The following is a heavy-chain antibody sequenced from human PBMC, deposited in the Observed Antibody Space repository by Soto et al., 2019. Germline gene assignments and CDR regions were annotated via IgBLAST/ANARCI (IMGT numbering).Heavy chain of an antibody. CDR2: ISYDGSNK. Sequence: GGSLRLSCAASGFTFSSYGMHWVRQAPGKGLEWLAVISYDGSNKYYADSVKGRFTISRDNSKNTLYLQMNSLRAEDKAVYYCAKDPEAAAYYYYYMDVWGKGTTVTVSS. CDR3: AKDPEAAAYYYYYMDV. J-gene: IGHJ6*03. CDR1: GFTFSSYG. V-gene: IGHV3-30*18. D-gene: IGHD2-15*01.